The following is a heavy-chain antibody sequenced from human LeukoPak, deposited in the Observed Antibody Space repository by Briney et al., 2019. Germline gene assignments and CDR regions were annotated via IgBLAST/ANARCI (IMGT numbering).Heavy chain of an antibody. CDR3: ARLKGTTSVFDY. V-gene: IGHV3-7*03. CDR1: GFTFSRHW. D-gene: IGHD4-17*01. Sequence: PGGSLRLSCVASGFTFSRHWMTWVRQAPGKGLEWLANINPDGGDKFYLDSVKGRFTMSRDNDWNTLYLQMDGLRADDTAVYYCARLKGTTSVFDYWGQGTLVTVSS. J-gene: IGHJ4*02. CDR2: INPDGGDK.